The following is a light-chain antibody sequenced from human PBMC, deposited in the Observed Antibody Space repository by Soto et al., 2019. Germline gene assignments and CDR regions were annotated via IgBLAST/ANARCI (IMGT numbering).Light chain of an antibody. J-gene: IGLJ3*02. CDR2: EVS. CDR3: SSYTASNTLDWV. Sequence: QSALTQPASVSGSPGQSITISCTGTSSDVGSYNYVSWYQQYPGKAPKLMIYEVSNRPSGVSNRFSGSKSGSTASLTISGLQAEDEADYFCSSYTASNTLDWVFGGGTKLTVL. V-gene: IGLV2-14*01. CDR1: SSDVGSYNY.